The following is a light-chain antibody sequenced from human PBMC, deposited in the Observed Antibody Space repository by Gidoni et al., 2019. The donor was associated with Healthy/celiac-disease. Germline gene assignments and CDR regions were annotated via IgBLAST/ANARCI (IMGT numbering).Light chain of an antibody. CDR2: AAS. Sequence: DIQMTKSPSSLSASVGDRVTITCRASQSSSSYLNWYQQKPGKAPKLLIYAASSLQSGVPSRFSGSGSGADFTLTISSLQPEDFATYYCQQSYSTAWTFGQGPKVEIK. V-gene: IGKV1-39*01. J-gene: IGKJ1*01. CDR1: QSSSSY. CDR3: QQSYSTAWT.